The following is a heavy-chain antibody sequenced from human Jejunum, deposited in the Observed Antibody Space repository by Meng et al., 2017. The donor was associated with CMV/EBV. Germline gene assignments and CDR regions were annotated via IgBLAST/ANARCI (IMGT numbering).Heavy chain of an antibody. V-gene: IGHV2-5*02. J-gene: IGHJ4*02. CDR1: GFSLPPSRLG. CDR2: IYGDDDK. Sequence: SGFSLPPSRLGAGCVRQAPGKALGWLALIYGDDDKRFRPSLQTRLTITKDTSKNQVVLTMINVGPVDTATYYCAHSYCSRGTCYSFYYWGPGTLVTVSS. CDR3: AHSYCSRGTCYSFYY. D-gene: IGHD2-15*01.